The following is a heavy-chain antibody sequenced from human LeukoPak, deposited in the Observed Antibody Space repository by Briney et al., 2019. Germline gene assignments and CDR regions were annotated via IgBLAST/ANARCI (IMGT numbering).Heavy chain of an antibody. CDR3: ARASSTGDSSGYYLPMDV. V-gene: IGHV1-2*04. CDR1: GYTFTGYY. D-gene: IGHD3-22*01. J-gene: IGHJ6*02. Sequence: ASVKVSCKASGYTFTGYYMHWVRQAPGQGLEWMGWINPNSGGTNYAQKFQGWVTMTRDTSISTAYMELSRLRSDDTAVYYCARASSTGDSSGYYLPMDVWGQGTTVTVSS. CDR2: INPNSGGT.